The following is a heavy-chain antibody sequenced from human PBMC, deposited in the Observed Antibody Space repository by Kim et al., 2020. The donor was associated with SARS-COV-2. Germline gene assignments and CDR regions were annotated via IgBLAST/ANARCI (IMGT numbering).Heavy chain of an antibody. V-gene: IGHV1-58*01. CDR1: GFTFTSSA. Sequence: SVKVSCKASGFTFTSSAVQWVRQARGQRLEWIGWIVVGSGNTNYAQKFQERVTITRDMSTSTAYMELSSLRSEDTAVYYCAASEYSSSSPDYWGQGTLVTVSS. CDR2: IVVGSGNT. D-gene: IGHD6-6*01. J-gene: IGHJ4*02. CDR3: AASEYSSSSPDY.